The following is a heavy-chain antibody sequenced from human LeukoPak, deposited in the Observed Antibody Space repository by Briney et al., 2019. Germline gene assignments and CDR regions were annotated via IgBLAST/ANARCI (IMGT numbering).Heavy chain of an antibody. J-gene: IGHJ4*02. CDR2: IKQDGSEK. CDR3: ARDNYYDSSAYFDY. V-gene: IGHV3-7*03. Sequence: GGSLRLSCAASGFTFSSYWMSWVRQAPGKGLEWVANIKQDGSEKYYVDSVKGRFTISRDNAKNSLYLQMNSLRAEDTALYYCARDNYYDSSAYFDYWGQGTLVTVSS. D-gene: IGHD3-22*01. CDR1: GFTFSSYW.